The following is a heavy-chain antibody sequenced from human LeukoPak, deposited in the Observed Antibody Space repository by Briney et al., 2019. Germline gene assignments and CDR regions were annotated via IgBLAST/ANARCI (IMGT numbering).Heavy chain of an antibody. Sequence: QAWGSLRLSCAASGFTFSSYGMSWVRQAPGKGLEWVSAISGSGGSTYYADSVKGRFTISRDNSKNTLYLQMNSLRAEDTAVYYCAKEPSSGWPPFDYWGQGTLVTVSS. CDR3: AKEPSSGWPPFDY. J-gene: IGHJ4*02. D-gene: IGHD6-19*01. CDR2: ISGSGGST. V-gene: IGHV3-23*01. CDR1: GFTFSSYG.